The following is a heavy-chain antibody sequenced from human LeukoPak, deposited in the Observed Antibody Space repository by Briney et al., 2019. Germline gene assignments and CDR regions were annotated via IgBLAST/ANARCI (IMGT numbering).Heavy chain of an antibody. D-gene: IGHD2-2*03. V-gene: IGHV3-23*01. CDR3: AKDGYCSSTSFYGRHACDI. J-gene: IGHJ3*02. CDR2: ISCSGGST. CDR1: GFTFSSYA. Sequence: GGSLRLSCAASGFTFSSYAMSWVRQAPGKGLEWVSAISCSGGSTYYAYSVKRRITISRDNTKNTLYLQMNSLRAEDTGVYYCAKDGYCSSTSFYGRHACDIWGQGTMVTVSS.